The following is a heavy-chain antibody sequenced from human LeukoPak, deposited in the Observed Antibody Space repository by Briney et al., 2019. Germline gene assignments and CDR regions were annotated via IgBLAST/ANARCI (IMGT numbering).Heavy chain of an antibody. J-gene: IGHJ4*02. V-gene: IGHV4-59*01. D-gene: IGHD6-13*01. CDR1: GGSISSYY. Sequence: SETLSLTCTVSGGSISSYYWSWIRQPPGKGLEWSGYIYYSGSTNYNPSLKSRVTISVDPSKDQFSLKLSSVTAADTAVYYCARLYSSSGGQRTLVTVSS. CDR2: IYYSGST. CDR3: ARLYSSS.